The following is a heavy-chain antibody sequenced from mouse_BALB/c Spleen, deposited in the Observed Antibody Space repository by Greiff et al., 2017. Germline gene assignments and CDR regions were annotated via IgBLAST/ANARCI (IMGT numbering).Heavy chain of an antibody. CDR3: ARSYYRYDFYYFDY. Sequence: VQLQQSGPELVKPGASVKISCKASGYAFSSSWMNWVKQRPGQGLEWIGRIYPGDGDTNYNGKFKGKATLTADKSSSTAYMQLSSLTSVDSAVYFCARSYYRYDFYYFDYWGQGTTLTVSS. J-gene: IGHJ2*01. V-gene: IGHV1-82*01. D-gene: IGHD2-14*01. CDR1: GYAFSSSW. CDR2: IYPGDGDT.